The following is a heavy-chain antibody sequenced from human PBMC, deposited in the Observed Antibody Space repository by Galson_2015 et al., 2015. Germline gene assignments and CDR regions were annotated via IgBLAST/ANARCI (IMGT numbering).Heavy chain of an antibody. CDR3: ARDYCGGDCSAGYFDY. CDR1: GFTFSSYA. D-gene: IGHD2-21*02. J-gene: IGHJ4*02. V-gene: IGHV3-30-3*01. Sequence: SLRLSCAASGFTFSSYAMHWVRQAPGKGLEWVAVISYDGSNKYYADSVKGRFTISRDNSKNTLYLQMNSLRAEDTAVYYCARDYCGGDCSAGYFDYWGQGTLVTVSP. CDR2: ISYDGSNK.